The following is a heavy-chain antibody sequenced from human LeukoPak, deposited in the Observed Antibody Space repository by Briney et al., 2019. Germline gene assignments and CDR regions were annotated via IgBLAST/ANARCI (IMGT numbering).Heavy chain of an antibody. V-gene: IGHV1-18*01. Sequence: GASVKVSCKASGYTFTSYGISWVRQAPGQGLEWMGWISANDGNTDYPQKLQGRVTMTTDTSTSTAYMELRSLRSDDTALYHCARNNGMDVWGQGTTVIVSS. CDR1: GYTFTSYG. CDR2: ISANDGNT. J-gene: IGHJ6*02. CDR3: ARNNGMDV.